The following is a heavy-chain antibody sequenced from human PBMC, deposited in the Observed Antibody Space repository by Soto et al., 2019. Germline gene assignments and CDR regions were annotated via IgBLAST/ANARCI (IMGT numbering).Heavy chain of an antibody. Sequence: SETLSLTCAVSCGSFTSNNWWTWVRQPPGQGLEWIGEIYRTGSTNYNPSLKSRVTISLDKSENQFSLKVTSLTAADTAVYYCASRDPGTSVDYWGQGTLVTVSS. J-gene: IGHJ4*02. CDR2: IYRTGST. D-gene: IGHD1-7*01. CDR3: ASRDPGTSVDY. CDR1: CGSFTSNNW. V-gene: IGHV4-4*02.